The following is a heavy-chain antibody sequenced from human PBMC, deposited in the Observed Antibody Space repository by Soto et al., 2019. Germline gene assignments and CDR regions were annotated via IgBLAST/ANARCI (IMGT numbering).Heavy chain of an antibody. CDR1: GGPISSSTYY. V-gene: IGHV4-39*01. J-gene: IGHJ3*02. CDR3: ARHVFNKGAFDI. Sequence: PPDTLSLTFSFSGGPISSSTYYWGWILWPPGKGLEWIAIFYYKGSTYYNPFLKSRVTISVDTSKNQFSLKLSSVTAADTAVYYCARHVFNKGAFDIWGQGTMVT. CDR2: FYYKGST.